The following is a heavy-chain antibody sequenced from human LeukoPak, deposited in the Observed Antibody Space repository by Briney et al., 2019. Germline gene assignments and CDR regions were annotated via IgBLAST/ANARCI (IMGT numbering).Heavy chain of an antibody. CDR3: AREPAAEYSYFFGMNV. V-gene: IGHV1-2*02. D-gene: IGHD2-2*01. Sequence: ASVKVSCKASGYTFTGYYMHWVRQAPGQGLEWMGWINPNSGGTNYAQKFQGRVTMTRDTSISTAYMELSSLGSDDAAVYYCAREPAAEYSYFFGMNVWGQGTTVTVSS. J-gene: IGHJ6*02. CDR1: GYTFTGYY. CDR2: INPNSGGT.